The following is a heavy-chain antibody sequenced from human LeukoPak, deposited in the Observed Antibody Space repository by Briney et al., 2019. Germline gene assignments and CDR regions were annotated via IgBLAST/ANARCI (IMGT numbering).Heavy chain of an antibody. CDR1: GFTFNTYA. D-gene: IGHD6-19*01. CDR2: ISAGGGTT. Sequence: GGSLRLSCAASGFTFNTYAMSWVRQAPGKGLEWVSGISAGGGTTYYADSVKGRYTISRDKSKSTLDLQMNSLRAEDTAVYYCAKDLASGWTYYYYGMDVWGRGTTVTVSS. V-gene: IGHV3-23*01. CDR3: AKDLASGWTYYYYGMDV. J-gene: IGHJ6*02.